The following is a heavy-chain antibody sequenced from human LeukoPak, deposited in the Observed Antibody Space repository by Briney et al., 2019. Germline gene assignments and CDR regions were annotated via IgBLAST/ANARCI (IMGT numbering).Heavy chain of an antibody. CDR2: ISTYNGAT. CDR3: VKFNYYDTDGYPY. Sequence: ASVKVSCKGSGYTFTNFHINWVRQAPGHGPEWIGWISTYNGATNYTQKFHDRLSMTTDTSTSTAYMELKSLRSDDTAVYYCVKFNYYDTDGYPYWGPGTMVTVSS. D-gene: IGHD3-22*01. V-gene: IGHV1-18*01. J-gene: IGHJ4*02. CDR1: GYTFTNFH.